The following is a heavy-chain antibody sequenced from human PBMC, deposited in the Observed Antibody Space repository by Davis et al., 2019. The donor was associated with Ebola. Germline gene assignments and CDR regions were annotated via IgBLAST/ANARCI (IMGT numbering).Heavy chain of an antibody. CDR1: GASIASDHW. J-gene: IGHJ4*02. CDR2: IFHSGTT. CDR3: ARGNGDYLRLDS. V-gene: IGHV4-4*02. Sequence: MPSETLSLTCTVSGASIASDHWWSWVRQSPGKGLEWIGEIFHSGTTNYNPSFKSRVTMSVEKSKNQFSLKLSSVTAADTAVYYCARGNGDYLRLDSCGQGTLVTVSS. D-gene: IGHD4-17*01.